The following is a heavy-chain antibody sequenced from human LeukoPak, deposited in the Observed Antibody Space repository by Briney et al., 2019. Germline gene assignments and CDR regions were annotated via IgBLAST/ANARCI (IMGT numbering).Heavy chain of an antibody. D-gene: IGHD3-9*01. CDR2: ISWNSGSI. CDR1: GFTFDDYA. V-gene: IGHV3-9*01. CDR3: ARDPNYDILTGYGWGIDY. Sequence: PGGSLRLSCAASGFTFDDYAMHWVRQAPGKGLEWVSGISWNSGSIGYADSVKGRFTISRDNAKNSLYLQMNSLRAEDTAVYYCARDPNYDILTGYGWGIDYWGQGTLVTVSS. J-gene: IGHJ4*02.